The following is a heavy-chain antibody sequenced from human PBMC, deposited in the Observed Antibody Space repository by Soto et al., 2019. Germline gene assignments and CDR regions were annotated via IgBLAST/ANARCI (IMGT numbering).Heavy chain of an antibody. V-gene: IGHV3-33*01. J-gene: IGHJ4*02. D-gene: IGHD1-1*01. CDR3: ARDMEPQASNYFDY. CDR2: IWYDGSNK. Sequence: HPGGSLRLSCAASGFTFSSYGMHWVRQAPGKGLEWVAVIWYDGSNKYYADSVKGRFTISRDNSKNTLYLQMNSLRAEDTAVYYCARDMEPQASNYFDYWGQGTLVTVSS. CDR1: GFTFSSYG.